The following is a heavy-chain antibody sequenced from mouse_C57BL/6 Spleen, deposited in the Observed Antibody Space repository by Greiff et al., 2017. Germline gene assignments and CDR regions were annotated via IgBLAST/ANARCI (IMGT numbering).Heavy chain of an antibody. CDR3: AREGIYYGYDDGYFDY. Sequence: VQLQQPGAELVRPGSSVKLSCTASGYTFTSYWMHWVKQRPIQGLEWIGNIDPSDSETHYNQKFKDKATLTVDKSSSTAYMQHSSLTSEDSAVYYCAREGIYYGYDDGYFDYWGQGTTLTVSS. J-gene: IGHJ2*01. CDR2: IDPSDSET. V-gene: IGHV1-52*01. D-gene: IGHD2-2*01. CDR1: GYTFTSYW.